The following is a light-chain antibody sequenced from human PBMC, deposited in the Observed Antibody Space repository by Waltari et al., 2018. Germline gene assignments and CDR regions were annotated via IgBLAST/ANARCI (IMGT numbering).Light chain of an antibody. CDR2: RDD. CDR1: NSNIGNNY. Sequence: QSVLTQPPSASGTPGQRVTISCSGSNSNIGNNYVSWYQQLPGTAPKLLIYRDDQRPSGVPDRFSGAKSGTSASLAISGLRSEDEADYYGAAWDGSLSGVFGAGTKLTVL. J-gene: IGLJ3*02. CDR3: AAWDGSLSGV. V-gene: IGLV1-47*01.